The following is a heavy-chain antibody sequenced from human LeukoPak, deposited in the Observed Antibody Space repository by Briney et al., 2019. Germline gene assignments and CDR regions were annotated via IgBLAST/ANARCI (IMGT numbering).Heavy chain of an antibody. CDR3: ARAPIVATISPYYYYYYGMDV. Sequence: SETLSLTCAVSGVSISSSNWWSWVRQPPGKGLEWIGEIYHSGSTNYNPSLKSRVTISVDKSKNQFSLKLSSVTAADTAVYYCARAPIVATISPYYYYYYGMDVWGQGTTVTVSS. D-gene: IGHD5-12*01. V-gene: IGHV4-4*02. CDR2: IYHSGST. CDR1: GVSISSSNW. J-gene: IGHJ6*02.